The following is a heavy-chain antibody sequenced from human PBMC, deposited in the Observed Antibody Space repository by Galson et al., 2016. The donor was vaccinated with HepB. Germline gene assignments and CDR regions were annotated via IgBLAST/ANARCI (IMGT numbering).Heavy chain of an antibody. CDR1: GFTFSNYW. CDR2: IDSDGTTT. V-gene: IGHV3-74*01. Sequence: SLRLSCAASGFTFSNYWMHWVRQAPGKGLVWVSRIDSDGTTTNYADSVKGRFTISRDNAKNTLYLQMNSLRAEDTAIYYCVNAYYYSELATEYWGQGTLVTVSS. D-gene: IGHD3-10*01. CDR3: VNAYYYSELATEY. J-gene: IGHJ4*02.